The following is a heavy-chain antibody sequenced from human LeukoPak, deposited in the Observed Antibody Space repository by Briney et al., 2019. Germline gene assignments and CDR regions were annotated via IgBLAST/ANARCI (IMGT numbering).Heavy chain of an antibody. J-gene: IGHJ3*02. V-gene: IGHV3-53*04. Sequence: GGSLRLSCAASGFTFSSYWMSWVRQAPGKGLEWVLVIYSGGSTYYADSVKGRFTISRHISKNTLYLQMNSLRAEDTAVYYCARAGPYDAFDIWGQGTMVTVSS. CDR1: GFTFSSYW. CDR3: ARAGPYDAFDI. CDR2: IYSGGST. D-gene: IGHD1-14*01.